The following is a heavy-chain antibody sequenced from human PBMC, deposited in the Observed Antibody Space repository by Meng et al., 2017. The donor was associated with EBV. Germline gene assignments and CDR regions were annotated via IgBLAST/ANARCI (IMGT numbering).Heavy chain of an antibody. CDR2: ISYDGSNK. V-gene: IGHV3-30*18. J-gene: IGHJ4*02. D-gene: IGHD3-22*01. Sequence: QWLLVGSGGGLVQPGRSLSLSCAASGFTFSSYGMHWVRQAPGKGLEWVAVISYDGSNKYYADSVKGRFTISRDNSKNTLYLQMNSLRAEDTAVYYCAKGDVYYYDSSGYPNYWGQGTLVTVSS. CDR3: AKGDVYYYDSSGYPNY. CDR1: GFTFSSYG.